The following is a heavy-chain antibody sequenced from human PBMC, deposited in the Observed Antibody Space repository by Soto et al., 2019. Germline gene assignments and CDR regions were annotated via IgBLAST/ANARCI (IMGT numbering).Heavy chain of an antibody. V-gene: IGHV1-69*01. CDR3: ANSSWSYASTWFDP. CDR2: IIPMSGTP. Sequence: QVQLVQSGADVKKPGSSVKVSCGASGDTFSTDAINWVRQAPGQGLEWMGAIIPMSGTPNYSQKFQGRVTITADEYTSTAYMELSGLKSDDTAVYFCANSSWSYASTWFDPWGQGTLVTVSS. J-gene: IGHJ5*02. CDR1: GDTFSTDA. D-gene: IGHD6-13*01.